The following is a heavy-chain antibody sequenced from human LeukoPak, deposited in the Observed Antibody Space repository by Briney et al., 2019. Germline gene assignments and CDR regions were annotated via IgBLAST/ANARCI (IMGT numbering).Heavy chain of an antibody. V-gene: IGHV3-21*05. CDR3: ARTRYSGSYLDY. J-gene: IGHJ4*02. Sequence: PGGSLRLSCATSGFTFNGYNMNWVRQAPGKGLEWISYITSTSSSTSYADSVKGRFSISRDNAKNTLYLQMNSLRAEDTAVYYCARTRYSGSYLDYWGQGTLVTVSS. CDR2: ITSTSSST. CDR1: GFTFNGYN. D-gene: IGHD1-26*01.